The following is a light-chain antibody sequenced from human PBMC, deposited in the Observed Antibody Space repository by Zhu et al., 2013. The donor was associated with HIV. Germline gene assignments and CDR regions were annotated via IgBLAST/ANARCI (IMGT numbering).Light chain of an antibody. CDR1: RDVSTW. Sequence: DIQMTQSPSYVSASVGDRVTITCRASRDVSTWLAWYQQTPGKAPKLLIHDAIILQTGVPTRFSGSGSGTEFTLVISSLQSEDFALYYCQQYNNWPPITFGQGTRLEIK. CDR3: QQYNNWPPIT. V-gene: IGKV1-12*01. CDR2: DAI. J-gene: IGKJ5*01.